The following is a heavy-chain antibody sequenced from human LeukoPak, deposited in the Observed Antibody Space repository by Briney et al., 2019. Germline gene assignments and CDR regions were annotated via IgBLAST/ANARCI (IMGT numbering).Heavy chain of an antibody. D-gene: IGHD6-13*01. J-gene: IGHJ4*02. CDR3: ARERPPGDSSNWFLEGYFDI. CDR1: GGTFSSYA. V-gene: IGHV1-69*05. CDR2: IIPIFGTA. Sequence: SVKVSCKASGGTFSSYAITWVRQAPGQGLEWMGRIIPIFGTANYAQKFQGRVTITTDESTSTAYVELSTLRSDDTAVYYCARERPPGDSSNWFLEGYFDIWGQGTLVTVSS.